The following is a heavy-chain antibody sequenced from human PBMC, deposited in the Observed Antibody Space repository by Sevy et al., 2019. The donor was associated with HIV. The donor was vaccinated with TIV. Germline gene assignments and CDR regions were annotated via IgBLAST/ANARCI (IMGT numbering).Heavy chain of an antibody. J-gene: IGHJ4*02. D-gene: IGHD1-26*01. CDR1: GGSITSLY. V-gene: IGHV4-59*08. Sequence: PSETLSLTCTVSGGSITSLYWNWIRQPPGKGLEWIANIYYNGHINYNPSLRSRVTLSLDTSKNQFSLRLSSVTAADTAMYYCAGENAWGRGYSWGQGTLVTVSS. CDR3: AGENAWGRGYS. CDR2: IYYNGHI.